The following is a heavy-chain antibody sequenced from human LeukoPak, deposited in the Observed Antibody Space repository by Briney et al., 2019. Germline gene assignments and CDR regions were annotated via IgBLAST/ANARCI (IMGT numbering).Heavy chain of an antibody. Sequence: SETLSLTCTVSGGSISSGDYYWSWIRQPPGKGLEWIGYIYYSGSTYYNPSLKSRVTISVDTSKNQFSLKLSSVTAADAAVYYCARDSLYRYDSSGYYPPIDWGQGTLVTVSS. CDR2: IYYSGST. CDR1: GGSISSGDYY. D-gene: IGHD3-22*01. V-gene: IGHV4-30-4*01. J-gene: IGHJ4*02. CDR3: ARDSLYRYDSSGYYPPID.